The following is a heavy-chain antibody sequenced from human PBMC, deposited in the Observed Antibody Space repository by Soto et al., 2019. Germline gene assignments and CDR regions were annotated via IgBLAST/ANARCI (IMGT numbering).Heavy chain of an antibody. Sequence: QVQLQESGPGLVKPSQTLSLTCTVSGGSISSADYYWSWIRQPPGPGLEWLGYIYYSGSTYYNPSLKSRVTISVDTSKNQFSLKLSSVTAADTAVYYCARATRYCSSASCHKFDDWGQGTLVTVFS. D-gene: IGHD2-2*01. J-gene: IGHJ4*02. CDR1: GGSISSADYY. CDR3: ARATRYCSSASCHKFDD. CDR2: IYYSGST. V-gene: IGHV4-30-4*01.